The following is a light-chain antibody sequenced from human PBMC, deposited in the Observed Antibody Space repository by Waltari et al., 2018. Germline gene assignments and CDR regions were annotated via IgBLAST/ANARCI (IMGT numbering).Light chain of an antibody. V-gene: IGLV4-69*01. Sequence: QLVLTQSPSASASLGASVKLTCTLSSGHSSYAIAWHQQQPEKGPRSLMKLNSDGSHSKGDGIPDRFSGSSSGAERYLTISSLQSEDEADYYCQTWGTGIRVFGTGTKVTVL. CDR1: SGHSSYA. CDR2: LNSDGSH. CDR3: QTWGTGIRV. J-gene: IGLJ1*01.